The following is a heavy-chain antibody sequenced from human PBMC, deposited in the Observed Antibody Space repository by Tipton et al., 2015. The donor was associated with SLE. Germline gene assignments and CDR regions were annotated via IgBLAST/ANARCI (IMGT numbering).Heavy chain of an antibody. CDR1: GGSVSGKY. J-gene: IGHJ6*03. D-gene: IGHD1-26*01. Sequence: LRLSCAVYGGSVSGKYWDWIRQPPGKGLEWIGGINHSGSPNYNPSLKSRVTVSVDTSKNQVSLKLSSVTAADTAVYYCAGGVEGGVYNYYYYMDVWGKGTTVTVSS. V-gene: IGHV4-34*01. CDR3: AGGVEGGVYNYYYYMDV. CDR2: INHSGSP.